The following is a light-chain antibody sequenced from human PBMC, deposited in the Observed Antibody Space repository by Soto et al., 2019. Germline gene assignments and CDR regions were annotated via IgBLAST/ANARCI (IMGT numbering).Light chain of an antibody. Sequence: AIRMTQSPSSFSASTGDRVTITCRASQGLSSYLAWYQQKPGKAPKLLIYAASTLQSGVPSRFSGSGSATDFTLTISYLQSDDFATYYCQQYFSYPYTFGQGTKLEI. V-gene: IGKV1-8*01. CDR2: AAS. J-gene: IGKJ2*01. CDR1: QGLSSY. CDR3: QQYFSYPYT.